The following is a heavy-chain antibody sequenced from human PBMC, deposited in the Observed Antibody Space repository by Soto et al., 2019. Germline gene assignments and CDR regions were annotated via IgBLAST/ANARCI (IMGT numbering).Heavy chain of an antibody. Sequence: ASVKVSCKASGYTFTSYGISWVRQAPGQGLEWMGLISTYDGSTNYAQKLQGRVTMTRDTSTSTVYMELSSLRSEDTAVYYCARDYDFWSGYWSGSWFDPWGQGTLVTVSS. D-gene: IGHD3-3*01. CDR3: ARDYDFWSGYWSGSWFDP. CDR2: ISTYDGST. V-gene: IGHV1-18*01. CDR1: GYTFTSYG. J-gene: IGHJ5*02.